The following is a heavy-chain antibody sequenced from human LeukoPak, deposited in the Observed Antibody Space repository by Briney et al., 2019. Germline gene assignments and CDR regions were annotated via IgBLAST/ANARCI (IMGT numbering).Heavy chain of an antibody. CDR2: VIPIFGTA. D-gene: IGHD3-3*02. Sequence: ASVKVSCKAFGGTFSRYAISWGRQTPREGLEWMVGVIPIFGTANYAQNLQGRDTITADESTSTAYMELSSLRSEDTAVYYCATYHISSPSGSYYYGMDVWGQGTTVTVSS. V-gene: IGHV1-69*13. CDR3: ATYHISSPSGSYYYGMDV. CDR1: GGTFSRYA. J-gene: IGHJ6*02.